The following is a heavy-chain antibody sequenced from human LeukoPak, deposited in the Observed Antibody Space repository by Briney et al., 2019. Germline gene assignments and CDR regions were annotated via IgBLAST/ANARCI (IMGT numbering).Heavy chain of an antibody. V-gene: IGHV4-61*02. D-gene: IGHD2-2*01. J-gene: IGHJ6*02. CDR1: GGSISSGSYY. CDR3: AAYCSSTSCYLYGMDV. CDR2: IYTSGST. Sequence: PSQTLSLTCTVSGGSISSGSYYWSWIRQPAGKGLEWIGRIYTSGSTNYNPSLKSRVTISVDTSKNQSSLKLSSVTAADTAVYYCAAYCSSTSCYLYGMDVWGQGTTVTVSS.